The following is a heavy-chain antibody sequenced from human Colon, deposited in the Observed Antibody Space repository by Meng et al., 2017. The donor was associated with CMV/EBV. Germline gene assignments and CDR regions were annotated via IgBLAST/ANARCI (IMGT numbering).Heavy chain of an antibody. V-gene: IGHV1-2*02. CDR1: EYSFTGYY. CDR2: INPNTGAT. Sequence: ASVKVSCKASEYSFTGYYLHWVRQAPGQGLDWMGWINPNTGATKYAQSFQGRVTMTRDTSISTAYLELNGLIFDDTAVYYCAISRGGGQGTLVTVSS. CDR3: AISRG. J-gene: IGHJ4*02.